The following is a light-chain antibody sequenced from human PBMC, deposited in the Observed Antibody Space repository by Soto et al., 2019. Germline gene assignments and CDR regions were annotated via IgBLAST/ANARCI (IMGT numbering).Light chain of an antibody. Sequence: EIVLTQSPGTLSLSPGERATLSCRASQSVRSSYFAWYQQKPGQAPRLLIYAAFTRASGIPDRVSGSGSGTDFTLTISRLESEDVAVYYCKQYQFGASQAVGQGTKVEIK. CDR1: QSVRSSY. CDR3: KQYQFGASQA. V-gene: IGKV3-20*01. CDR2: AAF. J-gene: IGKJ1*01.